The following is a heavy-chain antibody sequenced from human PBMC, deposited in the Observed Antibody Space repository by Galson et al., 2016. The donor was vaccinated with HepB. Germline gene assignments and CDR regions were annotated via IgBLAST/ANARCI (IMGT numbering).Heavy chain of an antibody. CDR1: GFTFIRHN. CDR3: ARDRGNYYDSSGYIGYYDALDM. CDR2: IGRSGPY. V-gene: IGHV3-21*06. D-gene: IGHD3-22*01. J-gene: IGHJ3*02. Sequence: SLRLSCAASGFTFIRHNMDWVRQAPGKGLEWVASIGRSGPYYADSVKGRFTISRDNTKNLLFLQMSSLRAEDTAVYYCARDRGNYYDSSGYIGYYDALDMWGQGTMVSVSS.